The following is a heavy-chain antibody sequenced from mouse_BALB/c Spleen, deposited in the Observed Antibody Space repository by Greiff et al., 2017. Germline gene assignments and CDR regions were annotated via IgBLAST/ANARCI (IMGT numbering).Heavy chain of an antibody. CDR1: GYTFSSYW. J-gene: IGHJ4*01. CDR3: ARRLQLPYAMDY. V-gene: IGHV1-9*01. D-gene: IGHD2-2*01. CDR2: ILPGSGST. Sequence: QVQLQQSGAELMKPGASVKISCTATGYTFSSYWIEWVKQRPGHGLEWIGEILPGSGSTNYNEKFKGKATFTADTTSNTAYMQLSSLTSEDSAVYYCARRLQLPYAMDYWGQGTSVTVSS.